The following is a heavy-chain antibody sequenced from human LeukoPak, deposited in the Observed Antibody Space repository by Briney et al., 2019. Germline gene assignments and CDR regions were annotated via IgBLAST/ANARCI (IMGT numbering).Heavy chain of an antibody. CDR1: GGSISSGSYY. CDR2: INTSGST. J-gene: IGHJ5*02. CDR3: AKGAGPPWFDP. Sequence: SETLSLTCTVSGGSISSGSYYWSWIRQPAGKGLEWIGRINTSGSTDYNPSLKSRVTISVDTSKNQFSLKLNSVTAADTAVYYCAKGAGPPWFDPWGQGTLVTVSS. V-gene: IGHV4-61*02. D-gene: IGHD6-19*01.